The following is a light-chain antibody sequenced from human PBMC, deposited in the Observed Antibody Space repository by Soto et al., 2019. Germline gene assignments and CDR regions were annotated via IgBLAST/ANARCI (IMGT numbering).Light chain of an antibody. CDR1: SSDVGAYNY. V-gene: IGLV2-14*01. J-gene: IGLJ2*01. CDR3: SSYTSSGTLVV. Sequence: QSALTQPASVSGSPGQSITISCTGTSSDVGAYNYVSWYQQHPGKAPKLMIYDVSNRPSGVSNRFSGSKSGNTASLTISGLQAEDEADYDCSSYTSSGTLVVFGGGTKLTVL. CDR2: DVS.